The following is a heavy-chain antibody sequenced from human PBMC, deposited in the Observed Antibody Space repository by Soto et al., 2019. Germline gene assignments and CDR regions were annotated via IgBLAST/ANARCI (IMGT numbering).Heavy chain of an antibody. J-gene: IGHJ6*03. CDR3: ARDGQYQLLYRYYYYYMDV. CDR2: ISSSGSTI. D-gene: IGHD2-2*02. CDR1: GFTFSDYY. Sequence: QVQLVESGGGLVKPGGSLRLSCAASGFTFSDYYMNWIRQAPGKGLEWVSYISSSGSTIYYADSVKGRFTISRDNAKNSLYLQMNCLRAEDTAVYYCARDGQYQLLYRYYYYYMDVWGKGTTVTVSS. V-gene: IGHV3-11*01.